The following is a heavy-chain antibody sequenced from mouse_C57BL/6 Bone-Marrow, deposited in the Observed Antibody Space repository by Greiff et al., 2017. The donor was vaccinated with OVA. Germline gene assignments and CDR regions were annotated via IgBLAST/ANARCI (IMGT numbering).Heavy chain of an antibody. CDR1: GFTFSDYY. D-gene: IGHD4-1*01. V-gene: IGHV5-12*01. J-gene: IGHJ2*01. CDR2: ISNGGGST. CDR3: ARHGELGRFDY. Sequence: EVKLVESGGGLVQPGGSLKLSCAASGFTFSDYYMYWVRQTPEKRLEWVAYISNGGGSTYYPDTVKGRFTISRDNAKNTLYLQMSRLKSEDTAMYYCARHGELGRFDYWGQGTTLTVSS.